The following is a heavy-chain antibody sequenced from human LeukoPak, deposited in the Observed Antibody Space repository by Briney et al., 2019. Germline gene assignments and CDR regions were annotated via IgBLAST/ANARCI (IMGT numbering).Heavy chain of an antibody. CDR1: GFTFSSYS. V-gene: IGHV3-21*04. CDR2: ISSSSSYI. Sequence: GGSLRLSCAASGFTFSSYSMNWVRQAPGKGLEWVSSISSSSSYIYYADSVKGRFTISRDNSKNTLYLQMNSLRAEDTAVYYCARVQSGWQWLDYYYMDVWGKGTTVTVSS. J-gene: IGHJ6*03. D-gene: IGHD6-19*01. CDR3: ARVQSGWQWLDYYYMDV.